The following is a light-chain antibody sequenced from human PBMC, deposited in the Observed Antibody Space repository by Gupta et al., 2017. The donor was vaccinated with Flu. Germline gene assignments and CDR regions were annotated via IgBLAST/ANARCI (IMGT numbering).Light chain of an antibody. CDR3: QHYNIWPPWT. CDR2: GAS. J-gene: IGKJ1*01. CDR1: QNFNSN. Sequence: EIVLPQFPATLAVSPGERATLSCRASQNFNSNLAWYQQEPGQAPRLLFYGASTWATGIPGSFSGSGSGTEFTLIISSLQSEGFAVSYCQHYNIWPPWTFGQGTKVEFK. V-gene: IGKV3-15*01.